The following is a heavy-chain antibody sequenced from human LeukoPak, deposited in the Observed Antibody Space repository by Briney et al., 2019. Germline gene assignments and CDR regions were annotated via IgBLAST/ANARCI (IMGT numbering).Heavy chain of an antibody. V-gene: IGHV4-34*01. CDR1: GGSFSGYY. Sequence: SETLSLTCAVYGGSFSGYYWSWIRQPPGKGLEWIGEINHSGSTNYNPSLKSRVTISVDTSNNQFSLQLRSVTAADTALYYCARDYGGWYYFDYWGQGTLVTVSS. CDR2: INHSGST. J-gene: IGHJ4*02. D-gene: IGHD6-19*01. CDR3: ARDYGGWYYFDY.